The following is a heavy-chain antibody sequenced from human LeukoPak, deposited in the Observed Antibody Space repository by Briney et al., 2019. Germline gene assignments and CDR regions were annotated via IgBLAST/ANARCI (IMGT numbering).Heavy chain of an antibody. V-gene: IGHV4-34*01. Sequence: SETLSLTCAVYGGSFSGYYWSWIRQPPGKGLEWIREINHSGSTNYNPSLKSRVTISVDTSKNQFSLNLSSVTAADTAVYYCARGRVAAAGTPGYWGQGTLSPSPQ. CDR1: GGSFSGYY. CDR2: INHSGST. D-gene: IGHD6-13*01. J-gene: IGHJ4*02. CDR3: ARGRVAAAGTPGY.